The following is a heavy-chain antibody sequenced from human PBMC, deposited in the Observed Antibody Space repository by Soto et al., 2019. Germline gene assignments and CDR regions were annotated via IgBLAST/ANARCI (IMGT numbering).Heavy chain of an antibody. Sequence: ASVKVYCKSSGGTFRTAAFSCVRHSPGEGLEWMGGIIPIFPTPDYAQKFQGRVTITADESTSTAYMELSSLRSEDTAVYYCARAYCTNGVCYYYGMEVWGQGTTVTVSS. J-gene: IGHJ6*02. CDR2: IIPIFPTP. CDR1: GGTFRTAA. CDR3: ARAYCTNGVCYYYGMEV. D-gene: IGHD2-8*01. V-gene: IGHV1-69*13.